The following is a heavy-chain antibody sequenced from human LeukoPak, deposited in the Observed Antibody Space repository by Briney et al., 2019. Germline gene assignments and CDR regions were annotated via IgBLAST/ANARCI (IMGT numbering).Heavy chain of an antibody. CDR2: IKQDGSEK. Sequence: GSLRLSCAASGFTFSSYWMSWVRQAPGKGLEWVANIKQDGSEKYYADSVKGRFTISRDNSKNTLYLQMNSLRAEDTAVYYCAKVGDGTGYRYDYWGQGTLVTVSS. V-gene: IGHV3-7*01. D-gene: IGHD5-18*01. CDR3: AKVGDGTGYRYDY. J-gene: IGHJ4*02. CDR1: GFTFSSYW.